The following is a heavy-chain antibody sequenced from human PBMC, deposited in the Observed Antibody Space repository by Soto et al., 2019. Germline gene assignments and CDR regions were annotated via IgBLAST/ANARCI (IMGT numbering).Heavy chain of an antibody. CDR3: AKDLEVWEYYYDSSGVDY. V-gene: IGHV3-30*18. D-gene: IGHD3-22*01. Sequence: PGGSLRLSCAASGFTFSSYGMHWVRQAPGKGLEWVAVISYDGSNKYYADSVKGRFTISRDNSKNTLYLQMNSLRAEDTAVYYCAKDLEVWEYYYDSSGVDYWGQGTLVTASS. CDR2: ISYDGSNK. CDR1: GFTFSSYG. J-gene: IGHJ4*02.